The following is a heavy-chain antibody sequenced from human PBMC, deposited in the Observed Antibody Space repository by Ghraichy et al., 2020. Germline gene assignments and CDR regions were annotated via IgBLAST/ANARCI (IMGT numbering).Heavy chain of an antibody. CDR2: ISGSGGSI. J-gene: IGHJ6*02. Sequence: GGSLRLSCAASGFTFSSYAMSWVRQAPGKGLEWVSAISGSGGSIYYADSVKGRFTISRDNSKNTLYLQMNSLRAEDTAVYYCAKVRDYYDSSGYYRYYYYYGIDVWGQGTTVTVSS. CDR3: AKVRDYYDSSGYYRYYYYYGIDV. V-gene: IGHV3-23*01. CDR1: GFTFSSYA. D-gene: IGHD3-22*01.